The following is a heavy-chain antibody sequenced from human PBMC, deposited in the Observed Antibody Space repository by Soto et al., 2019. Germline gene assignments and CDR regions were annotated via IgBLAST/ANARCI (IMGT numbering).Heavy chain of an antibody. J-gene: IGHJ5*02. D-gene: IGHD4-17*01. V-gene: IGHV4-39*07. Sequence: SETLSLTCTVSGASISTSNYYWAWIRQAPGKGLEWIGNIYYVGNSYYNPSLKSRVTISIDTSKNQFSLKLTSVTAADTDVYYCARLPWADYGGIFDPWGQGTLVTVSS. CDR3: ARLPWADYGGIFDP. CDR1: GASISTSNYY. CDR2: IYYVGNS.